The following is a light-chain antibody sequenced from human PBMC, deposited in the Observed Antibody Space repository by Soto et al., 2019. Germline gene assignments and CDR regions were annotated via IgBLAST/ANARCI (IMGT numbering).Light chain of an antibody. CDR1: SSDVGGYNY. CDR2: DVG. CDR3: SSYTSSSIDVL. J-gene: IGLJ2*01. Sequence: QSALTQPASVSGSPGQSITISCSGTSSDVGGYNYVSWYQQHPGKAPKLMIYDVGNRPSGVSNRLSGSKSGNTASLTISGLQAEDEADYYCSSYTSSSIDVLFGGGTKLTVL. V-gene: IGLV2-14*01.